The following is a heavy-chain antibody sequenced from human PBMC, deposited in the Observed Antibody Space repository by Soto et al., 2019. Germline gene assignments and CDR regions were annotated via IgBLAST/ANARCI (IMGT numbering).Heavy chain of an antibody. CDR1: GGSISSYY. CDR2: IYYSGST. J-gene: IGHJ6*02. V-gene: IGHV4-59*01. Sequence: SETLSLTCTVSGGSISSYYWSWIRQPPGKGLEWIGYIYYSGSTNYNPSLKSRVTISVDTSKNQFSLKLSSVTAADTAVYYCARDHAHYVILSGYFYYYVMDVWGQGTTVTVS. CDR3: ARDHAHYVILSGYFYYYVMDV. D-gene: IGHD3-9*01.